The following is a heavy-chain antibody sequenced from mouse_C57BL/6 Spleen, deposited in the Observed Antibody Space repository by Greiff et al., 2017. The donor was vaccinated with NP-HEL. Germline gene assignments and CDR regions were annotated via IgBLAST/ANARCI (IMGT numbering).Heavy chain of an antibody. CDR2: INPNNGGT. J-gene: IGHJ1*03. D-gene: IGHD1-1*01. V-gene: IGHV1-22*01. Sequence: DVKLVESGPELVKPGASVKMSCKASGYTFTDYNMHWVKQSHGKSLEWIGYINPNNGGTSYNQKFKGKATLTVNKSSSTAYMELRSLTSEDSAVYYCARTSSYWYFDVWGTGTTVTVSS. CDR3: ARTSSYWYFDV. CDR1: GYTFTDYN.